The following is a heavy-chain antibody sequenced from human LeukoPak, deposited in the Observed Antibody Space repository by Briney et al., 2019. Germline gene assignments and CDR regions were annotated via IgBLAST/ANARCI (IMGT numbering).Heavy chain of an antibody. Sequence: GGSLRLSCAASGFTFSSYWMSWVRQAPGKGLEWVANIKQDGSEKYYVDSGKGRFTISRDNAKNSLYLQMNSLRAEDTAVYYCARPGHYYGSGSYIHFDYWGQGTLVTVSS. J-gene: IGHJ4*02. CDR1: GFTFSSYW. CDR2: IKQDGSEK. D-gene: IGHD3-10*01. V-gene: IGHV3-7*01. CDR3: ARPGHYYGSGSYIHFDY.